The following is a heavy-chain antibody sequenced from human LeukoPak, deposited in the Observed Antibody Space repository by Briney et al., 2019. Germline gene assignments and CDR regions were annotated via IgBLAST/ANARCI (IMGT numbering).Heavy chain of an antibody. CDR1: GFTFSSYA. CDR3: ARDEGIVVVPAAIPNY. V-gene: IGHV3-23*01. Sequence: GGSLRLSCAASGFTFSSYAMSWVRQAPGKGLEWVSAISGSGGSTYYADSVKGRFTISRDNSKNTLYLQMNSLRAEDTAVYYCARDEGIVVVPAAIPNYWGQGTLVTVSS. D-gene: IGHD2-2*02. J-gene: IGHJ4*02. CDR2: ISGSGGST.